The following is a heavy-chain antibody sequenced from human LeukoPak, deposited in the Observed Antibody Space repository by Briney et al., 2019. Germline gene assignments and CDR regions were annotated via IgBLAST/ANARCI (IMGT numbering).Heavy chain of an antibody. CDR2: ISSSGSII. Sequence: GGSLRLSCAASGFTFSDYYMSWIRQAPGKGLEWVSYISSSGSIIYYADSVKGRFTISRDNSKNTLYLQMNSLRAEDTAVYYCAKAQSLIAVAGRVAWGQGTLVTVSS. CDR3: AKAQSLIAVAGRVA. D-gene: IGHD6-19*01. CDR1: GFTFSDYY. J-gene: IGHJ4*02. V-gene: IGHV3-11*01.